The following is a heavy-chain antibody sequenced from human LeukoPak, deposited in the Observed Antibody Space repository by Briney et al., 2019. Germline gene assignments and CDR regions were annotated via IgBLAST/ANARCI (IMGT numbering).Heavy chain of an antibody. CDR3: ARTPSGCPQYDAFDI. D-gene: IGHD6-19*01. Sequence: SETLSLTCTVSGGSISSYYWSWIRQPPGKGLEWIGYIYYSGSTNYNPSLKSRVTISVDTSKNQFSLKLSSVTAADTAVYYCARTPSGCPQYDAFDIWGQGTMVTVSS. CDR2: IYYSGST. CDR1: GGSISSYY. V-gene: IGHV4-59*01. J-gene: IGHJ3*02.